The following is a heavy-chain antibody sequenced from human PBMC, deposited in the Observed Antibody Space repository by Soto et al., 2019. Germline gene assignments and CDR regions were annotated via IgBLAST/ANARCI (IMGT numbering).Heavy chain of an antibody. Sequence: PGGSLRLSCAASGFTFSSYSMNWVRQAPGKGLEWVSSISSSSSYIYYADSVKGRFTISRDNAKNSLYLQMNSLRAEDTAVYYCARSHGTTGTPLPGAWGQGTLVTVSS. CDR2: ISSSSSYI. CDR3: ARSHGTTGTPLPGA. V-gene: IGHV3-21*01. J-gene: IGHJ5*02. CDR1: GFTFSSYS. D-gene: IGHD1-1*01.